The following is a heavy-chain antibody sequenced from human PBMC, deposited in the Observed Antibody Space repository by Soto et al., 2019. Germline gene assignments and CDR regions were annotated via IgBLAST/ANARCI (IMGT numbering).Heavy chain of an antibody. CDR3: ARGGLPHYYCYGMDV. J-gene: IGHJ6*02. Sequence: ASVKVSCKASGYTFTGYYMHCVRQAPGQGLEWMGWINPNSGGTNYAQKFQGWVTMTRDTSISTAYMELSRLRSDDTAVYYCARGGLPHYYCYGMDVWGQGTTVTVSS. CDR1: GYTFTGYY. V-gene: IGHV1-2*04. CDR2: INPNSGGT.